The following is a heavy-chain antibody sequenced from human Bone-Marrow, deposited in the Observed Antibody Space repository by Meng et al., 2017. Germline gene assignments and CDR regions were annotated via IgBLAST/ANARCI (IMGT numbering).Heavy chain of an antibody. Sequence: EVQVVESGGGWVQPGGSLRLSCAASGFSVSNEFMSWVRQAQGKGLEWVSVIYSGGGTDYADSVKGRFTTSRDNSKNTLYLQMNSLRAEDTAIYYCAKDSGGDVINWFDPWGQGTLVTVSS. CDR3: AKDSGGDVINWFDP. CDR1: GFSVSNEF. CDR2: IYSGGGT. D-gene: IGHD2-21*02. J-gene: IGHJ5*02. V-gene: IGHV3-66*01.